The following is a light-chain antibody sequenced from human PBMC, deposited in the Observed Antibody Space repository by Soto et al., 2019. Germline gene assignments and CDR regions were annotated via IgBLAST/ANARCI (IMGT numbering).Light chain of an antibody. V-gene: IGKV1-39*01. J-gene: IGKJ5*01. CDR1: QTVSTS. Sequence: DIQMTQSPSSVSGSLGERGTITCRASQTVSTSLNWYQQKPGKAPNLLIYAASSLQSGVPSRFSGRGSGTDFTLIISSLQPEDFATYYCQQSYSTPVTFGQGTRLEIK. CDR3: QQSYSTPVT. CDR2: AAS.